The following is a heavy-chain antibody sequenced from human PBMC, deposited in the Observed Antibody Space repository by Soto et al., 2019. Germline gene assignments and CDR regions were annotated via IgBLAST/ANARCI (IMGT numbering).Heavy chain of an antibody. J-gene: IGHJ4*02. Sequence: SETLSLTCTVSGGSISSYYWSWILQPPGKGLEWIGYIYYSGSTNYNPSLKSRVTISVDTSKNQFPLKLSSVTAADTAVYYCARATSDAVWSGYRLIDYWGQGTLVTVSS. CDR2: IYYSGST. CDR3: ARATSDAVWSGYRLIDY. D-gene: IGHD3-3*01. CDR1: GGSISSYY. V-gene: IGHV4-59*01.